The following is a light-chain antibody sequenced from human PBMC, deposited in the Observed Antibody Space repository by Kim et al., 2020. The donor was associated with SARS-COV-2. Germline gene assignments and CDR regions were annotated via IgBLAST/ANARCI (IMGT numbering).Light chain of an antibody. CDR2: GAS. CDR1: QSVSSN. CDR3: QQYNNWAYT. J-gene: IGKJ2*01. V-gene: IGKV3-15*01. Sequence: EIVMTQSPATLSLSPGERATLSCRASQSVSSNLAWYQQKPGQAPRLLIYGASTRATGIPARFSGSGSGTEFALTISSLQSEDFAVYYCQQYNNWAYTFGQGTKLEI.